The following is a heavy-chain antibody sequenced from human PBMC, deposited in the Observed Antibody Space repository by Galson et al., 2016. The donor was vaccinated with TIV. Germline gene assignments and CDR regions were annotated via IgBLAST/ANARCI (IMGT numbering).Heavy chain of an antibody. CDR2: ISDGGKT. Sequence: SLRLSCAASGLSVKINYMTWVRQAPGKGLEWVSLISDGGKTYYPDSVRGRFTISRDNSKNTLYLQMNSLRLEDTAVYYCARDRVVDATHYYYYYGMDVWGQGTAVTVSS. V-gene: IGHV3-66*02. CDR3: ARDRVVDATHYYYYYGMDV. D-gene: IGHD2-15*01. J-gene: IGHJ6*02. CDR1: GLSVKINY.